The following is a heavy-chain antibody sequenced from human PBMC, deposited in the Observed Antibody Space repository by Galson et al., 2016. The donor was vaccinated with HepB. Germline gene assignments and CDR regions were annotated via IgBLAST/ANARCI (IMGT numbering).Heavy chain of an antibody. CDR3: ARELSRYSRSSDYYYDGLDV. D-gene: IGHD6-6*01. V-gene: IGHV3-30*03. J-gene: IGHJ6*02. CDR1: GFTFSSYA. CDR2: ISFDGIK. Sequence: SLRLSCAAFGFTFSSYAIHWVRQSPGKGLEGVAVISFDGIKYYADSVKGRFTISRDDSRSMVHLQMSSLRGDDTAVYSCARELSRYSRSSDYYYDGLDVWGQGTTVTVSS.